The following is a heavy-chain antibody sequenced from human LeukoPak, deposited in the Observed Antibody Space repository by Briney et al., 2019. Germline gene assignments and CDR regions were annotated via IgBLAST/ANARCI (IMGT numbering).Heavy chain of an antibody. CDR3: ARAGGDYMGYYYYYMDV. CDR2: TRYDGSNK. CDR1: GFTFSAYG. D-gene: IGHD4-17*01. J-gene: IGHJ6*03. Sequence: GGSLRLSCAASGFTFSAYGMHWVRQAPGKGLEWVAFTRYDGSNKYYADSVKGRFTISRDNSKNTLYLQMNSLRAEDTAVYYCARAGGDYMGYYYYYMDVWGKGTTVTVSS. V-gene: IGHV3-30*02.